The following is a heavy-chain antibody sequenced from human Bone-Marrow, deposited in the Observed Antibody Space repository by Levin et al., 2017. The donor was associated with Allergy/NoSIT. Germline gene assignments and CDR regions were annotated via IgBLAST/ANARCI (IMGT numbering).Heavy chain of an antibody. V-gene: IGHV3-23*01. CDR1: GFSLSSSV. CDR3: AKGSVVTAPSGY. D-gene: IGHD2-21*02. J-gene: IGHJ4*02. CDR2: ISSSDDST. Sequence: SCEASGFSLSSSVMTWVRQAPGKGLEWVSSISSSDDSTYYADSVKGRFTISRDNSRNTLYLQMNSLRAEDTAVYYCAKGSVVTAPSGYWGQGTLVTVSS.